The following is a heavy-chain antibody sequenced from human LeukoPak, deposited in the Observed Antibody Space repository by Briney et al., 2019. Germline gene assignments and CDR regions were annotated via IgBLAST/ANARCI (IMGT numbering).Heavy chain of an antibody. CDR3: ARTGNFWSGYYTEQVYFDY. CDR2: IYSGGST. D-gene: IGHD3-3*01. V-gene: IGHV3-53*01. J-gene: IGHJ4*02. Sequence: GGSLRLSCAASGFTVSSNYMSWVRQAPGKGLEWVSVIYSGGSTYYADSVEGRFTISRDNSKNTLYLQMNSLRAEDTAVYYCARTGNFWSGYYTEQVYFDYWGQGTLVTVSS. CDR1: GFTVSSNY.